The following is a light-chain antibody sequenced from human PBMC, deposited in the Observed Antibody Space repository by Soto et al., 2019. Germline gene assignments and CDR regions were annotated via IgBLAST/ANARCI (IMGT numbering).Light chain of an antibody. Sequence: DIQMTQSPSSLSPSVVDRVTITCQARQDIINYLNWYQQKPGKAPKLLIYDASTLETGVPSRFSGSGSGTYFSFTIRGLHPEAVEKYYCNQYDNVPWTFGHGTKVEIK. CDR2: DAS. CDR1: QDIINY. CDR3: NQYDNVPWT. V-gene: IGKV1-33*01. J-gene: IGKJ1*01.